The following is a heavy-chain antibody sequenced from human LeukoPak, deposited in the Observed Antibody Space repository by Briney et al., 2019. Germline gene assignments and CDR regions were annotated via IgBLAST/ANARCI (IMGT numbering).Heavy chain of an antibody. CDR3: ARGRIGYCTNGVCYTAHAFDY. Sequence: GGSLRLSCAASGFTFSSYAMHWVRQAPGKGLAGVAVISYDGSNKYYADSVKDRFTISRDNSKNTLYLQMSGLRDGDTAVYYCARGRIGYCTNGVCYTAHAFDYWGEGTLVTVYS. V-gene: IGHV3-30-3*01. J-gene: IGHJ4*02. CDR1: GFTFSSYA. D-gene: IGHD2-8*01. CDR2: ISYDGSNK.